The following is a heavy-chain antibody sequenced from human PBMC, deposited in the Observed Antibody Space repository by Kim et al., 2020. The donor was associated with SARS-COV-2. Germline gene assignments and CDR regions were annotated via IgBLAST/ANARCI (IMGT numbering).Heavy chain of an antibody. CDR3: TTHLDMSPMQAYYFYY. V-gene: IGHV3-15*01. D-gene: IGHD3-9*01. J-gene: IGHJ4*02. CDR2: IKSVGSGGTT. Sequence: GGSLRLSCAGSGFTFSPTWMSWVRQAPGKGLEWVGRIKSVGSGGTTDYAPPVKGRFSVSRDDSKNTLYLQMNSLRTEDTAVYYCTTHLDMSPMQAYYFYYWGQGALVTVSS. CDR1: GFTFSPTW.